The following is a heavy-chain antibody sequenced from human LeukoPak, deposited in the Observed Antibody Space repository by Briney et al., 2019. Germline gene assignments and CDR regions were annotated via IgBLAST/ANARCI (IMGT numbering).Heavy chain of an antibody. CDR2: ISYDGSNK. Sequence: PGGSLRLSCAASGFTFSSYAMHWVRQAPGKGLEWVAVISYDGSNKYYADSVKGRFTISRDNSKNTLYLQMNSLRAEDTAVYYCARESYYGGDCSDYWGQGTLVTVSS. CDR1: GFTFSSYA. V-gene: IGHV3-30*04. D-gene: IGHD2-21*02. J-gene: IGHJ4*02. CDR3: ARESYYGGDCSDY.